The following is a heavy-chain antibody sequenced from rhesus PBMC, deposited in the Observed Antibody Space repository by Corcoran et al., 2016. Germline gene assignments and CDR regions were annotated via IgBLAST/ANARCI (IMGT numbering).Heavy chain of an antibody. CDR3: ARAKYSNYRD. D-gene: IGHD4-23*01. Sequence: QVQLQESGPGLVKPSETLSLTRAVSGGPSSDNYSWNWNRNPPGKGLAWVGNIYGSSRSTYYNPSLKSRVTISKDTSKNHFSLKLSSVTAADTAVYYCARAKYSNYRDWGQGVLVTVSS. CDR1: GGPSSDNYS. J-gene: IGHJ4*01. CDR2: IYGSSRST. V-gene: IGHV4S18*01.